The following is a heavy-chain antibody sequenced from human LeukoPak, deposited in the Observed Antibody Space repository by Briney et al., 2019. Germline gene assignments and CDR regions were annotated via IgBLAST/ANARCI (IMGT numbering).Heavy chain of an antibody. V-gene: IGHV1-69*02. D-gene: IGHD3-10*01. CDR3: ARWGYYGSGSYFEY. J-gene: IGHJ4*02. Sequence: SVKVSCKASGGTFSSYTISGVRQAPGQGLEWMGRIIPIPGIANYAQKFQGRVTITADKSTSTAYMELSSLRSEDTAVYYCARWGYYGSGSYFEYWGQGTLVTVSS. CDR1: GGTFSSYT. CDR2: IIPIPGIA.